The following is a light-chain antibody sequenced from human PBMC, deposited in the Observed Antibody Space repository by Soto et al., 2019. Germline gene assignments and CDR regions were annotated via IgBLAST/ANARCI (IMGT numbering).Light chain of an antibody. Sequence: QSVLTQPPSASGSPGQSVTISCTGTSSDVGGYNYVSWYQHHPGKAPKLIIYEVYKRPSGVPDRFSGSKSGNTAALTVSGLQAEDEADYYCNSYVGTNSYVFGTGTKLTVL. CDR1: SSDVGGYNY. CDR3: NSYVGTNSYV. CDR2: EVY. J-gene: IGLJ1*01. V-gene: IGLV2-8*01.